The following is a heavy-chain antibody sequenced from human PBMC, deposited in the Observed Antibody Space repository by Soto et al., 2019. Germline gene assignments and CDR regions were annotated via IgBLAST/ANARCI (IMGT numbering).Heavy chain of an antibody. CDR2: ISGSGGST. D-gene: IGHD6-13*01. J-gene: IGHJ4*02. CDR1: GFTFSSYA. V-gene: IGHV3-23*01. CDR3: AKEGQVFGSSRSDFDY. Sequence: PGGSVRLSCAASGFTFSSYAMSWVRQAPGKGLEWVSAISGSGGSTYYADSVKGRFTISRDNSKNTLYLQMNSLRAEDTAVYYCAKEGQVFGSSRSDFDYWGQGTLVTVSS.